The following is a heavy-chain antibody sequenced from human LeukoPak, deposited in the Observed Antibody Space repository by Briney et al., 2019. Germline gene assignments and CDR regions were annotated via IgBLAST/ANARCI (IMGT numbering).Heavy chain of an antibody. CDR3: ARQGWEPRSFDI. J-gene: IGHJ3*02. D-gene: IGHD1-26*01. CDR1: GGTFSSYA. V-gene: IGHV1-69*06. CDR2: IIPIFGTA. Sequence: SVKVSCKASGGTFSSYAISWVRQAPGQGLEWMGGIIPIFGTANYAQKFQGRVTITADKSTSTAYMELSSLRSEDTAVYYCARQGWEPRSFDIWGQGTMVTVSS.